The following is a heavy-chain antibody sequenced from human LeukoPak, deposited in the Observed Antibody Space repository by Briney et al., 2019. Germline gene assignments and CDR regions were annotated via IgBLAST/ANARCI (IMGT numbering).Heavy chain of an antibody. CDR2: INPSGGST. J-gene: IGHJ5*02. V-gene: IGHV1-46*01. Sequence: GASVKVSCKAPGYTFTSYYMHWVRQAPGQGLEWMGIINPSGGSTSYAQKFQGRVTMTRDTSTSTVYMELSSLRSEDTAVYYCARRGWAVAGTWWFDPWGQGTLVTVSS. CDR1: GYTFTSYY. D-gene: IGHD6-19*01. CDR3: ARRGWAVAGTWWFDP.